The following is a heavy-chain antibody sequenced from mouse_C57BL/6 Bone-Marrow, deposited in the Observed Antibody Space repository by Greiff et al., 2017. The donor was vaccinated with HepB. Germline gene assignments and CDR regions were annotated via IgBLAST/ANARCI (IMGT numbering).Heavy chain of an antibody. D-gene: IGHD1-1*01. CDR2: INPNNGGT. CDR3: ARARYYYGSSYYFDY. Sequence: VQLKQSGPELVKPGASVKISCKASGYTFTDYYMNWVKQSHGKSLEWIGDINPNNGGTSYNQKFKGKATLTVDKSSSTAYMELRSLTSEDSAVYYCARARYYYGSSYYFDYWGQGTTLTVSS. CDR1: GYTFTDYY. J-gene: IGHJ2*01. V-gene: IGHV1-26*01.